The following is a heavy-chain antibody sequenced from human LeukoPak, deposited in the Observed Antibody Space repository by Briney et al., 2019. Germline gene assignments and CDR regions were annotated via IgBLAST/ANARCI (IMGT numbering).Heavy chain of an antibody. CDR1: GDSLNGYY. CDR3: ARVHSYASGIEV. Sequence: PSETLSLTCSVSGDSLNGYYWSWIRQPAGGGLEWIGRIHSVGTNYNPSLKSRVTMSLDTSKDQLSLRLTSVTAADTAVYYCARVHSYASGIEVWGQGTTVTVSS. CDR2: IHSVGT. V-gene: IGHV4-4*07. J-gene: IGHJ6*02. D-gene: IGHD3-16*01.